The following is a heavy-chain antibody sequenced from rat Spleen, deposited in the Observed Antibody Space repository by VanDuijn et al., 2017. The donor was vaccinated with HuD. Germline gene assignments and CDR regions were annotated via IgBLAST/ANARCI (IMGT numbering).Heavy chain of an antibody. J-gene: IGHJ2*01. CDR1: GFTFSDFD. Sequence: EVQLVESGGGLVQPGRSMKLSCAASGFTFSDFDMAWVRQAPTKGLEWVASISTGDDDTYYRDSVKGRFTISRDNAKSTLYLQMDSLRSEDTATYYCARQWDYWGQGVMVTVSS. CDR2: ISTGDDDT. V-gene: IGHV5-25*01. CDR3: ARQWDY.